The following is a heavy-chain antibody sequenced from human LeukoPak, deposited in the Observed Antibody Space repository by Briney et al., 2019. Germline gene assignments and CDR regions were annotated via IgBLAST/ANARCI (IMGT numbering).Heavy chain of an antibody. V-gene: IGHV3-11*04. J-gene: IGHJ4*01. CDR1: GFTFSDYY. D-gene: IGHD3-3*01. CDR2: ISSSGSTI. CDR3: AKHNTIFGVVIKGSDFDY. Sequence: GGSLRLSCAASGFTFSDYYMSWIRQAPGKGLEWVSYISSSGSTIYYADSVKGRFTISRDNSKNTLCLQMNSLRAEDTAVYYCAKHNTIFGVVIKGSDFDYWGQEPWSPSPQ.